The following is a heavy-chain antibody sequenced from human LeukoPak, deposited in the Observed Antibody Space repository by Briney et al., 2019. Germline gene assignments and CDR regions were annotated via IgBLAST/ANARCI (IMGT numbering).Heavy chain of an antibody. CDR1: GFTFSTYA. Sequence: GGSLRLSCAASGFTFSTYAMSWVRQAPGKGLEWVSAISGGGGTTYYTDSVKGRFTISRDNSKNTLYLQMNSLRAEDTAVYYCAKDLSGGYDYFDYWGQGTLVTVSS. CDR2: ISGGGGTT. J-gene: IGHJ4*02. CDR3: AKDLSGGYDYFDY. V-gene: IGHV3-23*01. D-gene: IGHD5-12*01.